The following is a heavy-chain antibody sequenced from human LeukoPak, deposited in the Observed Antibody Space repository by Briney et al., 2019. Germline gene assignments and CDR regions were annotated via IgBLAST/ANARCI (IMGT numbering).Heavy chain of an antibody. V-gene: IGHV1-8*01. Sequence: GASVKVSCKASGYTFTSFDFNWVRQATGQGLEWMGWMKSNNGHTGYAQKFQGRVTMTTDTSTSTAYMELRSLRSDDTAVYYCARVEDIVVVPAAIPAWFDPWGQGTLVTVSS. J-gene: IGHJ5*02. CDR3: ARVEDIVVVPAAIPAWFDP. CDR1: GYTFTSFD. D-gene: IGHD2-2*02. CDR2: MKSNNGHT.